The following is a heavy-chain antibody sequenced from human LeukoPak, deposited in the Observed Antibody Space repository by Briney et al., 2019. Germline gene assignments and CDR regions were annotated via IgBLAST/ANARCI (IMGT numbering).Heavy chain of an antibody. Sequence: GESLQISCQGSGFDFDTYWIAWVRQKPGEGLEWMGIVHPSDSDTRYSPSVQGQVIISADKSISTAHLQWSSLKDSDTAIYYCARRISITGREFDYWGQGTLVSVSS. D-gene: IGHD1-20*01. CDR2: VHPSDSDT. J-gene: IGHJ4*02. CDR3: ARRISITGREFDY. V-gene: IGHV5-51*01. CDR1: GFDFDTYW.